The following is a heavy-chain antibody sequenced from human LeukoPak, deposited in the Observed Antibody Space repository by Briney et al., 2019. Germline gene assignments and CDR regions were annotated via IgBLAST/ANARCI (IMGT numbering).Heavy chain of an antibody. CDR2: ISSSSSYI. V-gene: IGHV3-21*01. J-gene: IGHJ5*02. Sequence: GGSLRLSCAASGFTFSSYSMNWVRQAPGKGLEWVSSISSSSSYIYYADSVKGRFTISRDNAKNSLYLQMNSLRAEDTAVYYCARDFTYGDYRIWFDPWGQGTLVTVSS. CDR1: GFTFSSYS. CDR3: ARDFTYGDYRIWFDP. D-gene: IGHD4-17*01.